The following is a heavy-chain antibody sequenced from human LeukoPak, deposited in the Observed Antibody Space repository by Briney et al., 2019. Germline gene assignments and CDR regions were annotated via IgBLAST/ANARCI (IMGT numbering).Heavy chain of an antibody. V-gene: IGHV4-39*07. J-gene: IGHJ5*02. CDR3: ARGYRVGRDDYGGNSGQSWFDP. D-gene: IGHD4-23*01. CDR2: IYYSGST. Sequence: SETLSLTCTVSGGSISSSSYYWGWIRQPPGKGLEWIGSIYYSGSTYYNPSLKSRVTISVDTSKNQFSLKLSSVTAADTAVYYCARGYRVGRDDYGGNSGQSWFDPWGQGTLVTVSS. CDR1: GGSISSSSYY.